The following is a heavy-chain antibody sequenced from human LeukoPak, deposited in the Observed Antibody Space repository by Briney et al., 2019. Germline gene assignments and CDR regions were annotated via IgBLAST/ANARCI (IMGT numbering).Heavy chain of an antibody. D-gene: IGHD3-10*01. CDR3: ARGEAEFWYFDY. Sequence: PGGSLRLSCAASGFIVSSNCMTWVRQAPGKGLEWVSVFYSGGRTYYADSVKGRFTISRDNSKNTLYLQMNILRAEDTAVYYCARGEAEFWYFDYWGQGTLVTVSS. V-gene: IGHV3-66*02. J-gene: IGHJ4*02. CDR1: GFIVSSNC. CDR2: FYSGGRT.